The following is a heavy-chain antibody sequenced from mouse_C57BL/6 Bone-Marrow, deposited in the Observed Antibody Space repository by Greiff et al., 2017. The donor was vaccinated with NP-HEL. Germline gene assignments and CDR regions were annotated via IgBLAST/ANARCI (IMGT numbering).Heavy chain of an antibody. D-gene: IGHD2-4*01. CDR3: ARRGYDYDGRYYFDY. Sequence: EVQLQQSGPELVKPGASVKIPCKASGYTFTDYNMDWVKQSHGKSLEWIGDINPNNGGTIYNQKFKGKATLTVDKSSSTAYMELRSLTSEDTAVYYCARRGYDYDGRYYFDYWGQGTTLTVSS. V-gene: IGHV1-18*01. CDR2: INPNNGGT. CDR1: GYTFTDYN. J-gene: IGHJ2*01.